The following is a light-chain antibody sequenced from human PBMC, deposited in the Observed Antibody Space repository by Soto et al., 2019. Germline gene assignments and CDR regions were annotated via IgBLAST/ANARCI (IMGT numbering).Light chain of an antibody. CDR2: DVS. CDR3: QQYKSYPLT. J-gene: IGKJ5*01. Sequence: DIQMTQSPSSLSASVGDTVTITCRSSQGISTSLAWFQQKLGKAPKSLIYDVSSLQSGVPSKFSGSGSGTDFTLTITSLQPEDFATYYCQQYKSYPLTFGQGTLLETK. V-gene: IGKV1-16*02. CDR1: QGISTS.